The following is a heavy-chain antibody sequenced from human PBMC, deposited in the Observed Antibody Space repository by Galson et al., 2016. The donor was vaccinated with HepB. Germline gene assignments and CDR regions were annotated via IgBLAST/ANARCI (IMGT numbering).Heavy chain of an antibody. D-gene: IGHD2-8*01. V-gene: IGHV1-18*01. CDR3: ARDPLFRCPNGVCPPRDY. CDR2: SSPYNGNT. J-gene: IGHJ4*02. Sequence: SVKVSCKASGYTFTNFGISWVRQAPGQGLEWMGWSSPYNGNTDYAQEVQDRVTMTTDTSTSTAYMELRSLRSDDTAVYYCARDPLFRCPNGVCPPRDYWGQGTLVTVSS. CDR1: GYTFTNFG.